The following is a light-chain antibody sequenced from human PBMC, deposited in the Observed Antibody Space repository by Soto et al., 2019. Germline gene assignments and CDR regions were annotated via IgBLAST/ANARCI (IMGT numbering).Light chain of an antibody. J-gene: IGKJ4*01. CDR3: QPLHRCGVT. CDR1: QSVMNN. CDR2: YAS. V-gene: IGKV3-15*01. Sequence: RASQSVMNNLAWYQHKPGQAPRLLISYASTGATVSPARFTVSGSGPDTTLTISLRRPEDVAVYYYQPLHRCGVTFGVGTKVDI.